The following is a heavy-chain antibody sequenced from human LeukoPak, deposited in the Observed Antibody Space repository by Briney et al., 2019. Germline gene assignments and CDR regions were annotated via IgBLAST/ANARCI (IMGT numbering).Heavy chain of an antibody. J-gene: IGHJ4*02. CDR2: IYYSGST. V-gene: IGHV4-59*08. CDR3: ARGMMATTYYFDY. CDR1: GGSISSYY. D-gene: IGHD5-24*01. Sequence: SETLSLTCTVSGGSISSYYWSWIRQPPGKGLEWIGYIYYSGSTNYNPSLKSRVTISVDTSKNQFSLKLSSVTAADTAVYYCARGMMATTYYFDYWGQGTLVTVSS.